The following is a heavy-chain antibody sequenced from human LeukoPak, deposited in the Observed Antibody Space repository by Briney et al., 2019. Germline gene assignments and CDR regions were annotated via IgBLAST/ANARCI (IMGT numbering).Heavy chain of an antibody. CDR2: ISGSGRST. V-gene: IGHV3-23*01. D-gene: IGHD5-24*01. J-gene: IGHJ4*02. Sequence: SGGSLRLSCAASGFTVSSKYMSWVRQAPGKGLEWVSGISGSGRSTYYADSVKGRFTISRDNSKNTLYLQMNSLRAEDTAVYYCAKDRAQSRDGYNFLDYWGQGTLVTVSS. CDR3: AKDRAQSRDGYNFLDY. CDR1: GFTVSSKY.